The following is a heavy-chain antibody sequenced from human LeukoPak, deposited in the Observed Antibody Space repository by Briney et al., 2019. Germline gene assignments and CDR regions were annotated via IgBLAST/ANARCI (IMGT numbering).Heavy chain of an antibody. V-gene: IGHV3-30-3*01. J-gene: IGHJ5*02. D-gene: IGHD2-2*01. CDR3: ARSVGGGGYCSSTSCERVNWFDP. CDR2: ISYDGSNK. CDR1: GFTFSSYA. Sequence: GGSLRLSCAASGFTFSSYAMHWVRQAPGKGLEWVAVISYDGSNKYYADSVKGRFTISRDNSKNTLYLQMNSLRAEDTAVYYCARSVGGGGYCSSTSCERVNWFDPWGQGTLVTVSS.